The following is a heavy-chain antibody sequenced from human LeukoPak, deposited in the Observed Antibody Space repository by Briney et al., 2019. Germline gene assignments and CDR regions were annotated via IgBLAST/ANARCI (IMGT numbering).Heavy chain of an antibody. D-gene: IGHD2-2*01. CDR3: AREFVVVPAAYYMDV. Sequence: ASVKVSCKASGYTFTGYYMHWVRRAPGQGLEWMGWINPNSGGTNYAQKFQGRVTMTRDTSISTAYMELSRLRSDDAAVYYCAREFVVVPAAYYMDVWGKGTTVTVSS. CDR1: GYTFTGYY. V-gene: IGHV1-2*02. CDR2: INPNSGGT. J-gene: IGHJ6*03.